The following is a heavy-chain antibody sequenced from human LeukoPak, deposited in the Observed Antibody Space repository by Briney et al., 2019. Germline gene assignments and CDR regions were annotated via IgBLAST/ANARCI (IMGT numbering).Heavy chain of an antibody. V-gene: IGHV3-48*01. CDR3: ARVPSDDFWSGPHFDY. J-gene: IGHJ4*02. D-gene: IGHD3-3*01. Sequence: GGSLRLSCAASGFTFSSYSMNWVRQAPGKGLEWVSYISSSSSTIYYADFVKGRFTISRDNAKNSLYLQMNSLRAEDTAVYYCARVPSDDFWSGPHFDYWGQGTLVTVSS. CDR2: ISSSSSTI. CDR1: GFTFSSYS.